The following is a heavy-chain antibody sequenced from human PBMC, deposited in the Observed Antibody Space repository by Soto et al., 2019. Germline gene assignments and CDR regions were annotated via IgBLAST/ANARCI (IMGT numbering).Heavy chain of an antibody. CDR3: ARIYYDSSGLGAFDI. V-gene: IGHV4-59*01. CDR2: IYYSGST. D-gene: IGHD3-22*01. Sequence: AAEALSLSCTFYVGSMSSYYWSWIRQPPGKGLEWIGYIYYSGSTNYNPSLKSRVTISVDTSKNQFSLKLSSVTAADTAVYYCARIYYDSSGLGAFDIWGQGTMVT. CDR1: VGSMSSYY. J-gene: IGHJ3*02.